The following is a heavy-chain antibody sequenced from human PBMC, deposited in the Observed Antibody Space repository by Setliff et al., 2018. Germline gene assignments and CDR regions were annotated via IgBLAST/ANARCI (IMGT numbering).Heavy chain of an antibody. CDR1: GFTLTSYP. J-gene: IGHJ3*01. D-gene: IGHD3-22*01. V-gene: IGHV1-3*01. CDR3: ARDKADYYDRSGYSGASDV. Sequence: ASVKVSCKASGFTLTSYPIHWVRQAPGQRLEWMGWINPDNGNRKYSQRFQGRVTLSADESTSTVYMELTRLRPEDTAIYYCARDKADYYDRSGYSGASDVWGQGTMVTVSS. CDR2: INPDNGNR.